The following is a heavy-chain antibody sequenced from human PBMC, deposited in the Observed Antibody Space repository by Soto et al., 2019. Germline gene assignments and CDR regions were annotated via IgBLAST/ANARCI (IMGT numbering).Heavy chain of an antibody. Sequence: QVQLVQSGAEVKKPGASVKVSCKASGYTFTSYGISWVRQAPGQGLEWMGWISAYNGNTNYAQKLQGRVTMTTDTSTSTADMELRSLRSDDTSVYYCARYGDDMWLHGYCSDGSCYIMDVWGQGTTVTVSS. J-gene: IGHJ6*02. CDR1: GYTFTSYG. CDR2: ISAYNGNT. CDR3: ARYGDDMWLHGYCSDGSCYIMDV. V-gene: IGHV1-18*01. D-gene: IGHD2-15*01.